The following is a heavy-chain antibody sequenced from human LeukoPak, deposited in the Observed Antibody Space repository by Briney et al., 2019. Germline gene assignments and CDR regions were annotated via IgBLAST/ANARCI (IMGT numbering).Heavy chain of an antibody. V-gene: IGHV1-2*02. CDR3: ARRYCSGGSCIPDY. CDR2: IQPKSGGT. CDR1: GHTFTDYN. Sequence: ASVKVSCKASGHTFTDYNVYWVRQAPGQGPEWMGWIQPKSGGTIYAQRFQGRVTMTRDRPISTAYMELSSLRYDDTAVYYCARRYCSGGSCIPDYWGQGTLVTVSS. D-gene: IGHD2-15*01. J-gene: IGHJ4*02.